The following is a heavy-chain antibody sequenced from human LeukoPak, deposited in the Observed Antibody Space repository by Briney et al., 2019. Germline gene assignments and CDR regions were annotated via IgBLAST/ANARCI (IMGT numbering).Heavy chain of an antibody. CDR2: INPNSGGT. D-gene: IGHD2-2*01. V-gene: IGHV1-2*02. J-gene: IGHJ4*02. Sequence: ASVKVSCRASGYAFSNYGISWVRQAPGQGLEWMGWINPNSGGTNYAQKFQGRVTMTRDTSISTAYMELSRLRSDDTAVYYCARDVVVPAVSFDYWGQGTLVTVSS. CDR1: GYAFSNYG. CDR3: ARDVVVPAVSFDY.